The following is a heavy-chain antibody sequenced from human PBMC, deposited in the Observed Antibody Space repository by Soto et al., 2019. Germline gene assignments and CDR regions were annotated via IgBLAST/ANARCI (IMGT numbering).Heavy chain of an antibody. Sequence: GGSLRLSCAASGFTFSSYSMNWVRQAPGKGLEWVSSISSSSSYIYYADSVKGRFTISRDNAKNSLYLQMNSLRAEDTAVYYCAREGGEYQGNTFDYWGQGTLVTVSS. V-gene: IGHV3-21*01. CDR1: GFTFSSYS. J-gene: IGHJ4*02. D-gene: IGHD2-2*01. CDR2: ISSSSSYI. CDR3: AREGGEYQGNTFDY.